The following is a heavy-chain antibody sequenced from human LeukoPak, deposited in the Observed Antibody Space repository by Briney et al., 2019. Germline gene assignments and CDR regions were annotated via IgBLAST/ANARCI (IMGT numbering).Heavy chain of an antibody. D-gene: IGHD1-7*01. CDR1: GFTFSSYS. CDR2: ISSSSSYI. CDR3: ARELPTGNYRAYFDN. J-gene: IGHJ4*02. V-gene: IGHV3-21*01. Sequence: GRSLRLSCAASGFTFSSYSMNWVRQAPGKGLEWVSSISSSSSYIYYADSVKGRFTISRDNAENSLYLQMNSLRAEDTAVYYCARELPTGNYRAYFDNWGQGTLVTVSS.